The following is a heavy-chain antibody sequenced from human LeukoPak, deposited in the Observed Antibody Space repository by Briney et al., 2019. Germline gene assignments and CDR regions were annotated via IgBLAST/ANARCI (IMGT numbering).Heavy chain of an antibody. J-gene: IGHJ4*02. CDR3: AKEASGSYYLNYFDD. D-gene: IGHD3-10*01. Sequence: PGGSLRLSCAASGFTFSSYGMSWVRQAPGKGLEWVSAISGSGGSTYYADSVKGRFTISRDNSKNTLYLQMNSQRAEDTAVYYCAKEASGSYYLNYFDDWGQGTLVTVSS. V-gene: IGHV3-23*01. CDR1: GFTFSSYG. CDR2: ISGSGGST.